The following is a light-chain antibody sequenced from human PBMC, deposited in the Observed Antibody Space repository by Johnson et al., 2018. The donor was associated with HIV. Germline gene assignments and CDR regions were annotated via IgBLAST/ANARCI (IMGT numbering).Light chain of an antibody. CDR2: DNN. V-gene: IGLV1-51*01. J-gene: IGLJ1*01. Sequence: QSVLTQPPSVSAAPGQKVTISCSGSSSNIGRNYVSWYQQLPGTAPKLLIFDNNKRPSGIPDRFSPSKSGTSATLGITGLQTGDEADYYCGTWDSSLSAYVFGTGTKVTVL. CDR1: SSNIGRNY. CDR3: GTWDSSLSAYV.